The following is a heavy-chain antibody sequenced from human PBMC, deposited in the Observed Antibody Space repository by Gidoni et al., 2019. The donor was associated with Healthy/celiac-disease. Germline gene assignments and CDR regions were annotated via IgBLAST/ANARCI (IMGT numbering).Heavy chain of an antibody. CDR2: INHSGST. CDR3: ASVGAAGWGGAHKQEPDY. Sequence: QVQLQQWGAGLLKPSETLSLTCAVYGGSFSGYYWSWIRQPPGKGLEWIGEINHSGSTNYNPSLKSRVTISVDTSKNQFSLKLSSVTAADTAVYYCASVGAAGWGGAHKQEPDYWGQGTLVTVSS. J-gene: IGHJ4*02. V-gene: IGHV4-34*01. CDR1: GGSFSGYY. D-gene: IGHD6-13*01.